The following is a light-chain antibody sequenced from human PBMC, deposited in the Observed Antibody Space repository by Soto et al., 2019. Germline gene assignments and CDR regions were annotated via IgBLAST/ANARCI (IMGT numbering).Light chain of an antibody. J-gene: IGKJ5*01. V-gene: IGKV1-39*01. CDR1: RTINTY. Sequence: DIQLTQSPSSLSASVGDTITITCRASRTINTYLNWFQQKPGEPPRLLIYGASTLHDGVPSRFSGSGSGADFTLTISGLQPEDFATYYCLQDYNYPITFGQGTRLEIK. CDR2: GAS. CDR3: LQDYNYPIT.